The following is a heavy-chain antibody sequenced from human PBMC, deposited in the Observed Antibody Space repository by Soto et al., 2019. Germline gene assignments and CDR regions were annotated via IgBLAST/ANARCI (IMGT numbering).Heavy chain of an antibody. D-gene: IGHD2-2*01. V-gene: IGHV3-33*01. CDR1: GFTFSSYG. Sequence: GGSLRLACAASGFTFSSYGIHWVRQAPGKGLEWVAVIWYDGSNKYYADSVKGRFTISRDNSKNTLYLQMNSLRAEDTAVYYCARERDCSSTSCYRGVYYYYYGMDVWGQGTTVTVSS. CDR2: IWYDGSNK. J-gene: IGHJ6*02. CDR3: ARERDCSSTSCYRGVYYYYYGMDV.